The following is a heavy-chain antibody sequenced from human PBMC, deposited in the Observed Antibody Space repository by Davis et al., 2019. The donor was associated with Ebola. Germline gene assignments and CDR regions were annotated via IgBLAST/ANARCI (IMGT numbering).Heavy chain of an antibody. V-gene: IGHV3-23*01. D-gene: IGHD1-26*01. Sequence: GGSLRLSCAASGFTFNSYAMSWVRQAPGKGLEWVSAISGSGSSPFYADSVKGRFTISRDNSKNTLYLQMNSLRADDTAIYYCAKDTSNIWFDIWGQGTMVTVSS. CDR1: GFTFNSYA. J-gene: IGHJ3*02. CDR3: AKDTSNIWFDI. CDR2: ISGSGSSP.